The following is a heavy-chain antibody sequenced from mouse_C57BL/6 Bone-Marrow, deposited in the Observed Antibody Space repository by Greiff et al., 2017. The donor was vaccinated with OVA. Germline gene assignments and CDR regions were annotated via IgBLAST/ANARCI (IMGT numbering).Heavy chain of an antibody. CDR2: IYPGSGGT. CDR3: ARDDYYGCCYGYFDY. Sequence: VQLQQSGAELVKPGASVKLSCKASGYTFTDYWIEWVKQRPGQGLEWIGVIYPGSGGTNYNEKFKGKATFTADKSSNTDYMQLSSLTSEHSAIYACARDDYYGCCYGYFDYWGKGTTVTVSS. V-gene: IGHV1-54*01. J-gene: IGHJ1*03. CDR1: GYTFTDYW. D-gene: IGHD1-1*02.